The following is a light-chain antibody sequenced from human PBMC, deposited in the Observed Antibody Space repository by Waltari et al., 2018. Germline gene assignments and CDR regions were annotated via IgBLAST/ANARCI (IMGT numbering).Light chain of an antibody. CDR1: QSVSSS. CDR3: QHYSKWPLT. CDR2: GAS. J-gene: IGKJ4*01. Sequence: EIVLTQSPATLSLSPGERATLSCRASQSVSSSLAWYQQKPGQAPRLLIYGASSRATGIPDRFSGSGSGTDFTLTISSLEPEDFAVYYCQHYSKWPLTFGGGTKVEIK. V-gene: IGKV3-15*01.